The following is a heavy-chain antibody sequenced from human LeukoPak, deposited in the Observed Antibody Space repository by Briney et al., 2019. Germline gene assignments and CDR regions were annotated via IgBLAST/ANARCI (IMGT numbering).Heavy chain of an antibody. J-gene: IGHJ4*02. CDR1: GGSISSYY. D-gene: IGHD3-22*01. Sequence: PSETLSLTCTVSGGSISSYYWSWIRQPPGKGLEWIGYIYYSGSTNYNPSLKSRVTISVDTSKNQFSLELSSVTAADTAVYYCASLNYDSSGYLGYWGQGTLVTVSS. V-gene: IGHV4-59*12. CDR3: ASLNYDSSGYLGY. CDR2: IYYSGST.